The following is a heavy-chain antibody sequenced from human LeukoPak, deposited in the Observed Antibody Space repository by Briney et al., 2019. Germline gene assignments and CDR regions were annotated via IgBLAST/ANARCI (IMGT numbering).Heavy chain of an antibody. D-gene: IGHD5-18*01. J-gene: IGHJ4*02. CDR1: GYTFTGYY. CDR2: INPNSGGT. Sequence: GASVKVSCKASGYTFTGYYMHWVRQAPGQGLEWMGWINPNSGGTNYAQKFQGRVTMTRDTSISTAYMELSRLRSDDTAVYYCARTAMGLLPDSDYWGQGTLVTVSS. CDR3: ARTAMGLLPDSDY. V-gene: IGHV1-2*02.